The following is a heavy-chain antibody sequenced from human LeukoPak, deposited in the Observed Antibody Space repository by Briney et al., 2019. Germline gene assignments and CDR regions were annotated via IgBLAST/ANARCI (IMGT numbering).Heavy chain of an antibody. V-gene: IGHV4-31*03. D-gene: IGHD3-22*01. Sequence: SETLSLTCTVSGGSISSGGYYWSWIRQHPGKGLEWIGYIYYSGSTYYNPSLKSRVTISVDTSKDQFSLKLSSVTAADTAVYYCASGYYDSSGYNTHDYRGQGTLVTVSS. CDR3: ASGYYDSSGYNTHDY. CDR2: IYYSGST. J-gene: IGHJ4*02. CDR1: GGSISSGGYY.